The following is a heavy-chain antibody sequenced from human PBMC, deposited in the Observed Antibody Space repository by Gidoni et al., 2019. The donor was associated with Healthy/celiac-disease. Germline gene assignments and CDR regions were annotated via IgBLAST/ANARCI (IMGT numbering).Heavy chain of an antibody. CDR1: AFTFSNAW. J-gene: IGHJ6*02. CDR3: TTHEWELMLIGMDV. V-gene: IGHV3-15*07. D-gene: IGHD1-26*01. CDR2: IKSKTDGGTT. Sequence: EVQLVESGGGLVQPGGSLRISCAASAFTFSNAWMNWVRQAPGKGLEWVGRIKSKTDGGTTDYASPVKGRFTISRDDSKNTLYLQMNSLKTEDTAVYYCTTHEWELMLIGMDVWGQGTTVTVSS.